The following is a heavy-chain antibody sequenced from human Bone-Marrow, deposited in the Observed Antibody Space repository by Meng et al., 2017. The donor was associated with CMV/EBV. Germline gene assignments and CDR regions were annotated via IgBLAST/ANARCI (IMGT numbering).Heavy chain of an antibody. J-gene: IGHJ4*02. CDR1: GFTFSSYA. Sequence: GESLKISCAASGFTFSSYAMSWVRQAPGKGLEWVSAISGSGGSTYYADSVKGRFTISRDNSKNTLYLQMNSLRAEDTAVYYCAKDKNRYCSSPPHVCGQGTLVTVSS. D-gene: IGHD2-2*01. V-gene: IGHV3-23*01. CDR3: AKDKNRYCSSPPHV. CDR2: ISGSGGST.